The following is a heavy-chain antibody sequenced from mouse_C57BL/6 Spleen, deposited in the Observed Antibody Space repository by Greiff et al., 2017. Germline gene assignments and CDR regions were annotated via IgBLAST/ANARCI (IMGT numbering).Heavy chain of an antibody. J-gene: IGHJ4*01. CDR3: ARGDYYGSNYDDAMDY. V-gene: IGHV1-7*01. D-gene: IGHD1-1*01. CDR1: GYTFTSYW. CDR2: INPSSGYT. Sequence: QVQLQQSGAELVKPGASVKLSCKASGYTFTSYWMHWVKQRPGQGLEWIGYINPSSGYTKYTQKFKDKDNLTANKSSSTAYMQLSSLTYRDSAVYYGARGDYYGSNYDDAMDYWGQGTSVTVSA.